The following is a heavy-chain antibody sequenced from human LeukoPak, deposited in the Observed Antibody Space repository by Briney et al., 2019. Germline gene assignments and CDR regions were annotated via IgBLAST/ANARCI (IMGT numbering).Heavy chain of an antibody. Sequence: GGSLRLSCAASGFTFSSYAMSWVRQAPGKGLEWVSGISGGGDNTYYADSVKGRFTISRDNSKNTPYVQVNSLGTEDTAAYYCAKGSYYDSSGSFYFDYWGQGTLVTVSS. CDR1: GFTFSSYA. V-gene: IGHV3-23*01. CDR2: ISGGGDNT. D-gene: IGHD3-22*01. J-gene: IGHJ4*02. CDR3: AKGSYYDSSGSFYFDY.